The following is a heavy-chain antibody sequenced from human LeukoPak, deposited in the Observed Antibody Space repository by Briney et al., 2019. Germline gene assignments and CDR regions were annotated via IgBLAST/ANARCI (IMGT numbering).Heavy chain of an antibody. CDR1: GFTFSSYS. CDR3: ARVPLGATTPPFDY. D-gene: IGHD1-26*01. J-gene: IGHJ4*02. CDR2: ISSSSSTI. V-gene: IGHV3-48*01. Sequence: GGSLRLSCAASGFTFSSYSMNWVRQAPGKGLEWVSYISSSSSTIYYADSVKGRFTISRDNAKNSLYLQMNSLRAEDTAVYYCARVPLGATTPPFDYWGQGTLVTVSS.